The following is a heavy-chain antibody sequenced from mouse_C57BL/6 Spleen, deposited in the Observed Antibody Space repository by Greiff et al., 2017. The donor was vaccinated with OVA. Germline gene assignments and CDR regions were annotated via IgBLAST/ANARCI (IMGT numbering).Heavy chain of an antibody. CDR1: GYTFTGYW. Sequence: VQLVESGAELMKPGASVKLSCKATGYTFTGYWIEWVKQRPGHGLEWIGEILPGSGSTNYNEKFKGKATFTADTSSNTAYMQLSSLTTEDSAIYYCARLSYYGSSYHWYFDVWGTGTTVTVSS. J-gene: IGHJ1*03. V-gene: IGHV1-9*01. CDR2: ILPGSGST. D-gene: IGHD1-1*01. CDR3: ARLSYYGSSYHWYFDV.